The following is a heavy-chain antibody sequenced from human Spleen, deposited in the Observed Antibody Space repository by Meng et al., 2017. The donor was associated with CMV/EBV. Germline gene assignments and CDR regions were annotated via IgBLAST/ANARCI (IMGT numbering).Heavy chain of an antibody. J-gene: IGHJ3*02. CDR3: ARGPDTPLGAFDI. Sequence: GSLRLSCAVYGGSFSGYYWSWIRQPPGKGLEWIGEINHSGSTNYNPSLKSRVTISVDTSKNQFSLKLSSVPAADTAVYYCARGPDTPLGAFDIWGQGTKVTVSS. V-gene: IGHV4-34*01. CDR2: INHSGST. D-gene: IGHD3-9*01. CDR1: GGSFSGYY.